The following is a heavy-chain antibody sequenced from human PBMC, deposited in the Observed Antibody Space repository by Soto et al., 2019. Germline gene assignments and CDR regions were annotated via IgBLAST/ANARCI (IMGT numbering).Heavy chain of an antibody. J-gene: IGHJ6*02. Sequence: EVQLVESGGGLVKPGGSLRLSCAASGFTFSSYSMNWVRQAPGKGLEWVSSISSSSSYIYYADSVKGRFTISRDNAKNSLYLQMNSLRAEDTAVYYCAREPRILTGYSGYYYYGMDVWGQGTTVTVSS. CDR2: ISSSSSYI. D-gene: IGHD3-9*01. CDR1: GFTFSSYS. CDR3: AREPRILTGYSGYYYYGMDV. V-gene: IGHV3-21*04.